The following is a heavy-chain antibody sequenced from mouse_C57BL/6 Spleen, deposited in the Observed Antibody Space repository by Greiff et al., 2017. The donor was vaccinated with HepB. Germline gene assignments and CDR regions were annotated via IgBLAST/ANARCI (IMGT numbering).Heavy chain of an antibody. J-gene: IGHJ2*01. CDR3: ARWGYDRYFDY. Sequence: QVQLQQSGPELVKPGASVKISCKASGYAFSSSWMNWVKQRPGKGLEWIGRIYPGDGDTNYNGKFKGKATLTADKSSSTAYMQLSSLTSEDSAVYFCARWGYDRYFDYWGQGTTLTVSS. CDR2: IYPGDGDT. V-gene: IGHV1-82*01. D-gene: IGHD2-12*01. CDR1: GYAFSSSW.